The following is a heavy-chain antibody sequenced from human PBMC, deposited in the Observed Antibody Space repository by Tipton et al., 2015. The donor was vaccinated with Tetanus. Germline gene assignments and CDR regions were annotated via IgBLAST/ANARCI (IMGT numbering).Heavy chain of an antibody. D-gene: IGHD1-1*01. Sequence: TLSLTCAVYGGSIRNGGYSWNWIRQPPGKGLEWIGYTYHTGGTYFNPSLKSRVTISVDRSNDQFSLHLTSVTAADTALYFCARAPYNSPGKFYFDSWGQGILVAVSS. V-gene: IGHV4-30-2*01. CDR2: TYHTGGT. CDR1: GGSIRNGGYS. CDR3: ARAPYNSPGKFYFDS. J-gene: IGHJ4*02.